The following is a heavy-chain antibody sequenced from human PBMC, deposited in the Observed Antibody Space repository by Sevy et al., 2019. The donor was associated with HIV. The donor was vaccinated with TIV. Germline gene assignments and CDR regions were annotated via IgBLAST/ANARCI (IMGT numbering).Heavy chain of an antibody. Sequence: SETQSLTCAVYGGSFSGYFWNWIRQSPGKGLEWIGEINHSGTLKYNPSLKSRVTISVDASKNQLSLHLRSVTAADTAVYYCARGRQAYVVVVPSTVPFDYWGQGTLVTVSS. J-gene: IGHJ4*02. CDR3: ARGRQAYVVVVPSTVPFDY. D-gene: IGHD2-2*01. CDR1: GGSFSGYF. CDR2: INHSGTL. V-gene: IGHV4-34*01.